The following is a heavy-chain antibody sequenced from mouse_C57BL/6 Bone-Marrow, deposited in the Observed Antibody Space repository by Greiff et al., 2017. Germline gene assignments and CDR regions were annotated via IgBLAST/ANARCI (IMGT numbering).Heavy chain of an antibody. CDR2: INPNYGTT. CDR1: GYSFTDYN. D-gene: IGHD2-2*01. Sequence: VQLKESGPELVKPGASVKISCKASGYSFTDYNMNWVKQSNGKSLEWIGVINPNYGTTSYNQKFKGKATLTVDQSSSTAYMQLNSLTSEDSAVYYCARKDLVTTGGYFDYWGQGTTLTVSS. J-gene: IGHJ2*01. CDR3: ARKDLVTTGGYFDY. V-gene: IGHV1-39*01.